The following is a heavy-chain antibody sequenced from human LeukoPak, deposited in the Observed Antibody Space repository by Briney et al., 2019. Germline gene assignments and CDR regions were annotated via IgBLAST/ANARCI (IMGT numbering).Heavy chain of an antibody. V-gene: IGHV3-30*04. CDR2: ISYDGSNK. D-gene: IGHD3-9*01. CDR1: GFTFSSYA. J-gene: IGHJ3*02. Sequence: GRSLRLSCAASGFTFSSYAMHWVRQAPGKGLEWVAVISYDGSNKYYADSVKGRFTISRDNAKNSLYLQMNSLRAEDTAVYYCARVQLDYDILTGYSVGAFDIWGQGTMVTVSS. CDR3: ARVQLDYDILTGYSVGAFDI.